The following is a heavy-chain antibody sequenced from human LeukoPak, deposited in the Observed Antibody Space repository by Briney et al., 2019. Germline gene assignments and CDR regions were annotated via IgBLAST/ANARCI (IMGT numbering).Heavy chain of an antibody. CDR2: INHSGST. Sequence: PSETLSLTCAVYGGSFSGYYWSWIRQPPGKGLEWIGEINHSGSTNYNPSLKSRVTISVDTSKNQFSLKLSSVTAADTAVYYCASRGHFYDSSGYRYWGQGTLVTVSP. CDR3: ASRGHFYDSSGYRY. V-gene: IGHV4-34*01. D-gene: IGHD3-22*01. J-gene: IGHJ4*02. CDR1: GGSFSGYY.